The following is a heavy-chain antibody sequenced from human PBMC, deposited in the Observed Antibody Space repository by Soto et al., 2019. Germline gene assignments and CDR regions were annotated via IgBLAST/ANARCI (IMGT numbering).Heavy chain of an antibody. J-gene: IGHJ6*02. CDR3: ATVYDFWSGLRYYYGMDV. CDR2: ISSSGSTI. Sequence: GGSLRLSCAASGFTFSSYEMNWVRQAPGKGLEWVSYISSSGSTIYYADSVKGRFTISRDNAKNSLYLQMNSLRAEGTAVYYCATVYDFWSGLRYYYGMDVWGQGTTVTVSS. D-gene: IGHD3-3*01. V-gene: IGHV3-48*03. CDR1: GFTFSSYE.